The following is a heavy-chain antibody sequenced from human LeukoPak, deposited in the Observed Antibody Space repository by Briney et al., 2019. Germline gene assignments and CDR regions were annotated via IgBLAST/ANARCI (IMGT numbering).Heavy chain of an antibody. D-gene: IGHD6-13*01. CDR1: GGTFSSYA. CDR2: IIPIFGTA. CDR3: ARCRGAAGTYYYYYGMDV. Sequence: ASVKVSCKASGGTFSSYAISWVRQAPGQGLEWMGGIIPIFGTANYAQKFQGRVTITADESRSTAYMELSSLRSEDTAVYYCARCRGAAGTYYYYYGMDVWGKGTTVTVSS. V-gene: IGHV1-69*13. J-gene: IGHJ6*04.